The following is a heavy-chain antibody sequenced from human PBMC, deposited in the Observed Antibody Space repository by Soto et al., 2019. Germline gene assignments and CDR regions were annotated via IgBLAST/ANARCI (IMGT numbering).Heavy chain of an antibody. J-gene: IGHJ3*02. CDR1: GFTFSDHY. CDR2: SRNKANSYTT. V-gene: IGHV3-72*01. CDR3: ARAFNSFDI. Sequence: EVQLVESGGGLVQPGGSLRLSCAVAGFTFSDHYMDWVRQAPGKGLEWVGRSRNKANSYTTEYAASVKGRFTISRDDAKNSLYLQMNSLNIADTAVYYCARAFNSFDIWGQGTMVTVSS.